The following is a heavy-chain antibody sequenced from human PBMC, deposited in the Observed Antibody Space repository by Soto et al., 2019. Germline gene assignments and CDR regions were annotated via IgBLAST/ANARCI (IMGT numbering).Heavy chain of an antibody. J-gene: IGHJ2*01. CDR3: ARCYCSVGSCYTCWHFDL. CDR1: GYTFADYG. Sequence: QAQLVQSGAEVKKPGASVKVSCQAGGYTFADYGISWVRQAPGPGLEWMGWIGPYNGNTNYAQNLQDRVTMTTDTYTNTAYMELRSLRSDDTALYYCARCYCSVGSCYTCWHFDLWGRGTLLTVSS. CDR2: IGPYNGNT. D-gene: IGHD2-15*01. V-gene: IGHV1-18*01.